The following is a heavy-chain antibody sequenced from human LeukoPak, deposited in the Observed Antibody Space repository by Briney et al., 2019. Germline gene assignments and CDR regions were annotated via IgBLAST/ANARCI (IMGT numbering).Heavy chain of an antibody. J-gene: IGHJ6*03. CDR1: GFTFSSYA. CDR2: ISGSGGST. V-gene: IGHV3-23*01. Sequence: GGSLRLSCAASGFTFSSYAMSWVRQAPGKGLEWVSAISGSGGSTYYADSVKGRFTISRDNSKNTLYLQMNSLRAEDTAVYYCATEYQLLDYSYYYYMDVWGKGTTVTVSS. D-gene: IGHD2-2*01. CDR3: ATEYQLLDYSYYYYMDV.